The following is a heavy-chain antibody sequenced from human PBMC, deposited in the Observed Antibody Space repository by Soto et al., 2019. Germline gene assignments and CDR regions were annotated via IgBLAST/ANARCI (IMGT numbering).Heavy chain of an antibody. CDR3: ARGREPHRMGDWFDP. D-gene: IGHD3-16*01. J-gene: IGHJ5*02. V-gene: IGHV4-30-4*01. CDR2: IYYSGST. CDR1: GGSISSGDYY. Sequence: KTSETLSLTCTVSGGSISSGDYYWSWIRQPPGKGLEWIGYIYYSGSTYYNPSLKSRVTISVDTSKNQFSLKLSSVTAADTAVYYCARGREPHRMGDWFDPWGQGTLVTVSS.